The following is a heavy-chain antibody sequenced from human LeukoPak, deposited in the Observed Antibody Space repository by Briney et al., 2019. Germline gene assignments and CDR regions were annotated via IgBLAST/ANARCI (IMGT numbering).Heavy chain of an antibody. V-gene: IGHV4-61*01. D-gene: IGHD3-22*01. J-gene: IGHJ5*02. CDR2: IYYSGST. CDR3: GRVGYYDTSGRTGFDP. CDR1: GGSVTSGSYH. Sequence: PSETLSLTCTVSGGSVTSGSYHWSWIRQPPGKGLEWIGYIYYSGSTKYNPSLKSRVTISVDTSKNQFSLKLSSVTAADTAVYYCGRVGYYDTSGRTGFDPWGQGTLVTVSS.